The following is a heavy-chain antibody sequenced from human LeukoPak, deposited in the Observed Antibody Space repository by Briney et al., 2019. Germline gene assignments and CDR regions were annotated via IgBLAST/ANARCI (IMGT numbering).Heavy chain of an antibody. CDR2: INPSGGST. D-gene: IGHD3-10*01. CDR1: GYTFTSYY. Sequence: ASLKLSCKPSGYTFTSYYMLWVSQAGGQGLEWMGIINPSGGSTSYAQKFQGRVTMTRDTSTSTVYMELSSLRSEDTAVYYCARLGSGADYWGQGTLVTVSS. V-gene: IGHV1-46*01. J-gene: IGHJ4*02. CDR3: ARLGSGADY.